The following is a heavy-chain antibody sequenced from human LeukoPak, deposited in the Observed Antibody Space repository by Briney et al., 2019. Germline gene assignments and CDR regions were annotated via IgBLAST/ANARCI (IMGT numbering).Heavy chain of an antibody. CDR3: ARDYDILTGYYYFDY. D-gene: IGHD3-9*01. J-gene: IGHJ4*02. V-gene: IGHV1-69*13. Sequence: ASVKVSCKASGGTFSSTTINWVRQAPGQGLEWMGGITPIFRTPNYAQKFQGRVTITAVESMSTAYMELSSLRSEDTAVYYCARDYDILTGYYYFDYWGQGTLVTVSS. CDR1: GGTFSSTT. CDR2: ITPIFRTP.